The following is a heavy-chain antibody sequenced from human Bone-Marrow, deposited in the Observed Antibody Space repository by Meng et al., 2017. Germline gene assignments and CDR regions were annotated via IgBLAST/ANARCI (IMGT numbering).Heavy chain of an antibody. D-gene: IGHD6-13*01. V-gene: IGHV4-59*01. J-gene: IGHJ5*02. Sequence: SETLSLTCTVSGGSISSYYWSWIRQPPGKGLEWIGYIYYSGSTNYNPSLKSRVTISVDTSKNQFSLKLSSVTAADTAVYYCARSLYSSSGYWGRPHNWFYPWGQETLVTVSS. CDR1: GGSISSYY. CDR3: ARSLYSSSGYWGRPHNWFYP. CDR2: IYYSGST.